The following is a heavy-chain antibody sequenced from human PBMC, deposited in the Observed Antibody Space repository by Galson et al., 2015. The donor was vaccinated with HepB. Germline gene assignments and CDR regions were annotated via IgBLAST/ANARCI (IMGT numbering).Heavy chain of an antibody. Sequence: SLRLSCAASGFTFSSYGMHWVRQAPGRGLEWVAFIRYDGSNKYYADSVKGRFTISRDNSKNTLYLQMNSLRAEDTAVYYCAKATSGSGSRGDYFDYWGQGTLVTVSS. D-gene: IGHD3-10*01. V-gene: IGHV3-30*02. CDR3: AKATSGSGSRGDYFDY. J-gene: IGHJ4*02. CDR1: GFTFSSYG. CDR2: IRYDGSNK.